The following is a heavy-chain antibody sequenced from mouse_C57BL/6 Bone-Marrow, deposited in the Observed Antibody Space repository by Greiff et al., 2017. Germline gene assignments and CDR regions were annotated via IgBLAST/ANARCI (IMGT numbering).Heavy chain of an antibody. CDR1: GYTFTSYW. J-gene: IGHJ4*01. CDR3: ASWERAMDY. D-gene: IGHD4-1*01. CDR2: IDPSDSYT. Sequence: QVQLQQPGAELVMPGASVKLSCKASGYTFTSYWMHWVQQRPGQGLEWIGEIDPSDSYTNYNQKFKGKSTLTVDKSSSTAYMQLSSLTSEDSAVYYCASWERAMDYWGQGTSVTVSS. V-gene: IGHV1-69*01.